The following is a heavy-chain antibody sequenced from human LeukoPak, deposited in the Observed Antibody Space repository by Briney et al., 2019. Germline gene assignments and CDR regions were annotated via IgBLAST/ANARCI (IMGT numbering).Heavy chain of an antibody. CDR1: GFTFDDYA. Sequence: GRSLRLSCAASGFTFDDYAMHWVRQAPGKGLEWVSGISWNSGSIGYADSVKGRFTISRDNAKNSLYLQMNSLRAEDTAVYYCANYRIQLWQRNDAFDIWGQGTMVTVSS. J-gene: IGHJ3*02. V-gene: IGHV3-9*01. CDR2: ISWNSGSI. CDR3: ANYRIQLWQRNDAFDI. D-gene: IGHD5-18*01.